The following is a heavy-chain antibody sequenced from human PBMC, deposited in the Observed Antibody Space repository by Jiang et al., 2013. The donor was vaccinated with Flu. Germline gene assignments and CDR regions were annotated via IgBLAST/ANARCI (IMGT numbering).Heavy chain of an antibody. D-gene: IGHD3-16*01. CDR2: VYYSGGT. CDR3: AHLLTWGRTYFDY. V-gene: IGHV4-39*02. J-gene: IGHJ4*02. Sequence: GSGLVKPSQTLSLTCTVSGGSISTSNYYWGWIRQPPGKELEWIGSVYYSGGTYYNPSLKSRVTISVDTSKNHFSLRVRSVTAADTAVYFCAHLLTWGRTYFDYVGPGNPGHRLL. CDR1: GGSISTSNYY.